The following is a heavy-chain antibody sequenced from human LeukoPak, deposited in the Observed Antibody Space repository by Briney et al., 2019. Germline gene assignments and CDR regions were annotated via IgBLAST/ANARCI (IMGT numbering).Heavy chain of an antibody. CDR3: ARVRDQYYYDSSGYYLFDY. CDR1: GGSISSSSYY. J-gene: IGHJ4*02. Sequence: SETLSLTCTVSGGSISSSSYYWGWIRQPPGKGLEWIGGIYYSGSTYYNPSLKSRVTISVDTSKNQFSLKLSSVTAADTAVYYCARVRDQYYYDSSGYYLFDYWGQGTLVTVSS. V-gene: IGHV4-39*07. CDR2: IYYSGST. D-gene: IGHD3-22*01.